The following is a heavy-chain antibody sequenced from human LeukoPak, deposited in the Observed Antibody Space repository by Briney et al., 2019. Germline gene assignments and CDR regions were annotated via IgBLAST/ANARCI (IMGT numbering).Heavy chain of an antibody. D-gene: IGHD3-10*01. Sequence: SETLSLTCAVYGGSFSGYYCSWIRQPPGKGLEWIGEINHSGSTNYNPSLKSRVTISVDTSKNQFSLKLSSVTAADTAVYYCARGHALYYYGSGRHFDYWGQGNLVTVSS. CDR3: ARGHALYYYGSGRHFDY. CDR1: GGSFSGYY. CDR2: INHSGST. V-gene: IGHV4-34*01. J-gene: IGHJ4*02.